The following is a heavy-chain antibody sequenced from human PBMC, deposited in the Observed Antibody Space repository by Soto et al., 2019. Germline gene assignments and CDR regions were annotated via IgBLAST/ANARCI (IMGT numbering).Heavy chain of an antibody. CDR3: ARSLEGTTVTNWFDP. D-gene: IGHD4-17*01. V-gene: IGHV1-69*01. Sequence: QVQLVQSGAAVKKPGSSVKVSCKASADTFNSYSLSWLRQAPGQRLEWMGGITPVFGTADYAQSFEDRLTITADDSTSTVDMELSSLRSDDTAVYYCARSLEGTTVTNWFDPWGQGALVTVSS. J-gene: IGHJ5*02. CDR1: ADTFNSYS. CDR2: ITPVFGTA.